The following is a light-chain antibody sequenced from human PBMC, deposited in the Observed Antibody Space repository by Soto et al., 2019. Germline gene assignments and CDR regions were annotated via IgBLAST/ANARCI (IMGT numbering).Light chain of an antibody. J-gene: IGKJ4*01. CDR1: QSVSSY. CDR3: QQRSNWPGT. CDR2: DAS. Sequence: EIVLTQSPATLSLSPGERATLSCRASQSVSSYLGWYQQKPGQAPRLLIYDASNRATGIPTRFSGSGSGTDFTLTISSLAPEDFAVYYCQQRSNWPGTFGGGTKVEIK. V-gene: IGKV3-11*01.